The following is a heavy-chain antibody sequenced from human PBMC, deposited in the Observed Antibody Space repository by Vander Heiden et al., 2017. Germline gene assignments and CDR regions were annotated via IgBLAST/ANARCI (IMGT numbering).Heavy chain of an antibody. V-gene: IGHV4-39*01. CDR1: GGSISSSSYY. Sequence: QLQLQESAPGLVQPSETLSLPCAVSGGSISSSSYYWGWIRQPPGKGLEWIGTIYYSGSTYYNPSLQSRVTISVDTSKNQFSLRLSSVTAADTAVFFCARLGALGVGTFDSWGQGTLVTVSS. J-gene: IGHJ4*02. CDR2: IYYSGST. D-gene: IGHD3-16*01. CDR3: ARLGALGVGTFDS.